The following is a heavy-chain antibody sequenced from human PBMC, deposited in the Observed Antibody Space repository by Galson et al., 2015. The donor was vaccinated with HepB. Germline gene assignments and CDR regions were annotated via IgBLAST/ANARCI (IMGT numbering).Heavy chain of an antibody. J-gene: IGHJ3*02. Sequence: SLRLSCAASGFAFSNSWMAWVRLAPGRGLEWVATTRPDGAEKFYADSVKGRFTISRANAKRSLSLQMSSLRAEDTALYYCTRDKAFNAFDIWGQGTMVTVSS. V-gene: IGHV3-7*01. CDR1: GFAFSNSW. CDR2: TRPDGAEK. CDR3: TRDKAFNAFDI.